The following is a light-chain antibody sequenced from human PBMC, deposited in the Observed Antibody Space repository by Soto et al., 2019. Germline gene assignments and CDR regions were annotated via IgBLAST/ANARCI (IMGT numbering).Light chain of an antibody. CDR2: DAS. CDR3: QQNKEWTGT. V-gene: IGKV3-15*01. CDR1: QSVSSY. Sequence: EVVMTKSHDTLSVKPWERVTPSCRASQSVSSYLAWFQQKPGQAPRLLIYDASTRATGIPVRFSGSGSGTEITLTIICLQSEDFGIYYCQQNKEWTGTFGEGTKVDIK. J-gene: IGKJ1*01.